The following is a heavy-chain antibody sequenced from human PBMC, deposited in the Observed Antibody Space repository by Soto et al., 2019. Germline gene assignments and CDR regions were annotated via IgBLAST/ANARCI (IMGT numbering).Heavy chain of an antibody. CDR2: ISSSGST. J-gene: IGHJ4*02. CDR3: ARGRGSGSYHGSGLDS. V-gene: IGHV4-30-4*01. CDR1: GGSISSAEFY. D-gene: IGHD3-10*01. Sequence: QVQLEESGPGLVQPSQTLSLKCTVSGGSISSAEFYWSWIRQPPGKGLEWFGYISSSGSTFYNPALRSRVTISIDTSESQVSLKLSSVSAADTAVYYCARGRGSGSYHGSGLDSWGQGTLVIVSS.